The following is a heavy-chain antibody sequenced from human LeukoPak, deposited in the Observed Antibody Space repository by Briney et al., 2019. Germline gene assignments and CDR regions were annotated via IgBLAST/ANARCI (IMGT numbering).Heavy chain of an antibody. D-gene: IGHD3-9*01. V-gene: IGHV1-18*01. CDR2: ISAYNGNT. J-gene: IGHJ4*02. CDR3: ARGYYDILTSYSFDY. CDR1: GYTFTSYG. Sequence: ASVKVSCKASGYTFTSYGISWVRQAPGQGLEWMGWISAYNGNTNYAQKLQGRVTMTTDTSTSTAYMELRSLSSDDTAVYYCARGYYDILTSYSFDYWGQGTLVTVSS.